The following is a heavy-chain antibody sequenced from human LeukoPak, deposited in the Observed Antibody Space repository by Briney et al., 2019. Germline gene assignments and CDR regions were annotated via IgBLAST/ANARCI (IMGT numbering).Heavy chain of an antibody. J-gene: IGHJ3*02. CDR1: GGSISSYY. D-gene: IGHD3-3*02. CDR3: ARDAGDNWVDNIFGVVMGHDALDN. V-gene: IGHV4-59*01. CDR2: IYYSGST. Sequence: SETLSLTCTVSGGSISSYYWSWIRQPPGKVLEWIGYIYYSGSTNYNLSLKSRVTISVDTSKNHISLKLSSVTAADTAVYYCARDAGDNWVDNIFGVVMGHDALDNWGRGTMVIVSS.